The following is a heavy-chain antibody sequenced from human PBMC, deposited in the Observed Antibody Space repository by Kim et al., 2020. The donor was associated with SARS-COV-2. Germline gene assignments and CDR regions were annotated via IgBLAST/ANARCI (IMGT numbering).Heavy chain of an antibody. CDR2: INPNSGGT. D-gene: IGHD2-2*02. CDR3: ATEYLICSSTSCYRGSRKEYDYFYGMDA. V-gene: IGHV1-2*06. CDR1: GYTFTGYY. J-gene: IGHJ6*02. Sequence: ASVKVSCKASGYTFTGYYMHWVRQAPGQGLEWMGRINPNSGGTNYAQKFQGRVTMTRDTSISTAYMELSRLRSDDTAVYYCATEYLICSSTSCYRGSRKEYDYFYGMDAWGQGTTATVSS.